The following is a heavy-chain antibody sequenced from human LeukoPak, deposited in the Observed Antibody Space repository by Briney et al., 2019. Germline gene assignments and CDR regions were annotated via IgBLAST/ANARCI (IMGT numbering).Heavy chain of an antibody. CDR1: GASISSYY. CDR3: ATRSTRTLTFDY. CDR2: IYYSGST. D-gene: IGHD2-2*01. Sequence: SETLSLTCTVSGASISSYYWSWIRQPPGKGLEWIGYIYYSGSTNYNPSLKSRVTISVDTSKNQFSLKLSSVTAADTAVYYCATRSTRTLTFDYWGQGTLVTVSS. V-gene: IGHV4-59*01. J-gene: IGHJ4*02.